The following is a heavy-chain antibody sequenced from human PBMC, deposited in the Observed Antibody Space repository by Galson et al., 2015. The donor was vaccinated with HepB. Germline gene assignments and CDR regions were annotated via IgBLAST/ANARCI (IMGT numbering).Heavy chain of an antibody. CDR2: ISAYTGNT. Sequence: SVKVSCKATGYTFTSYGISWVRQAPGQGLEWMGWISAYTGNTNYAQNFQGRVTMTTGTSTSTASMELRSLRSDDTAVYYCARVGLGRVEPTAIGSFYPGFWLDPWGQGTLVTVSS. D-gene: IGHD2-2*01. CDR3: ARVGLGRVEPTAIGSFYPGFWLDP. V-gene: IGHV1-18*01. CDR1: GYTFTSYG. J-gene: IGHJ5*02.